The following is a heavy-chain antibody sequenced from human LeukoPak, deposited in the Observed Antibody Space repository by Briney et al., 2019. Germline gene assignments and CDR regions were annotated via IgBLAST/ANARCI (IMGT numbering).Heavy chain of an antibody. CDR1: GYTFTDYY. CDR2: INPNSGGT. CDR3: ARSGGYDSTFDY. V-gene: IGHV1-2*06. D-gene: IGHD3-22*01. J-gene: IGHJ4*02. Sequence: ASVKVSCKASGYTFTDYYIHWVRQAPGQGLEWMGRINPNSGGTNYAQKFQGRVTMTRDTSISTAHMELSRLKSDDTAVYYCARSGGYDSTFDYWGQGTLVTVSS.